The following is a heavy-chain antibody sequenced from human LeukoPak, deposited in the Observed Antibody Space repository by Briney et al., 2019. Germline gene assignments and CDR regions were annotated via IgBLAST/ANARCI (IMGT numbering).Heavy chain of an antibody. D-gene: IGHD5-18*01. J-gene: IGHJ6*03. CDR2: INHSGST. Sequence: PSETLSLTCAVYGGSFSGYYWSWIRQPPGKGLEWIGEINHSGSTNYNPSLKSRVTISVDTSKNQFSLKLSSVTAADTAVYYCARARGYSYGYPAYYHYYYYYMDAWGKGTTVTVSS. V-gene: IGHV4-34*01. CDR1: GGSFSGYY. CDR3: ARARGYSYGYPAYYHYYYYYMDA.